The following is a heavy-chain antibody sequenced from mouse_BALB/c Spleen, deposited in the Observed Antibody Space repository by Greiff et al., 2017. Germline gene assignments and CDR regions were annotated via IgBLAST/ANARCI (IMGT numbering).Heavy chain of an antibody. Sequence: DVKLVESGPGLVKPSQSLSLTCTVTGYSITSDYAWNWIRQFPGNKLEWMGYISYSGSSSYNPSLKSRISITRDTSKNQFFLQLNSVTTEDTATYYCEKRYYGYGAMDYWGQGTSVTVSS. J-gene: IGHJ4*01. CDR3: EKRYYGYGAMDY. D-gene: IGHD1-2*01. V-gene: IGHV3-2*02. CDR1: GYSITSDYA. CDR2: ISYSGSS.